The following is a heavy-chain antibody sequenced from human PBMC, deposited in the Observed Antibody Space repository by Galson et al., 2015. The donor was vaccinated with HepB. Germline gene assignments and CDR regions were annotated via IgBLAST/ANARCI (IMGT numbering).Heavy chain of an antibody. CDR1: GYTFTSYA. CDR3: ARAGIAVAGRGFYYYYYMDV. J-gene: IGHJ6*03. V-gene: IGHV7-4-1*02. CDR2: INTNTGNP. Sequence: VKVSCKASGYTFTSYAMNWVRQAPGKGLEWMGWINTNTGNPTYAQGFTGRFVFSLDTSVSTAYLQISSLKAEDTAVYYCARAGIAVAGRGFYYYYYMDVWGKGTTVTVSS. D-gene: IGHD6-19*01.